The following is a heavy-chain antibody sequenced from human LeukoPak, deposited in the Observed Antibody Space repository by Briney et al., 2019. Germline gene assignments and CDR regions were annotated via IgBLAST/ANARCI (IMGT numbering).Heavy chain of an antibody. CDR3: ANYIRNVHYYMDV. CDR2: IYTSGST. D-gene: IGHD1-1*01. CDR1: SRFSATLY. V-gene: IGHV4-4*09. J-gene: IGHJ6*03. Sequence: SETVSATAPASSRFSATLYWRWFPPPTGQSQEFIGYIYTSGSTNFNPSLRSRVAMSIDTSKNQFSLKVYSVTAADTAVYYCANYIRNVHYYMDVWGKGTTVIVSS.